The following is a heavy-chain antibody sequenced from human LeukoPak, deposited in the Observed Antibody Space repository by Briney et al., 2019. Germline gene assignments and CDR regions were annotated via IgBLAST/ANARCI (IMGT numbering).Heavy chain of an antibody. Sequence: SETLSLTCTVSGGSISSYYWSWIRQPPGKGLEWIGYIYYSGSTNYNPSLKSRVTISVDTSKNQFSLKLSSVTAADTAVYYCAGSSSWYHSAFDIWGQGTMVTVSS. V-gene: IGHV4-59*01. CDR2: IYYSGST. CDR1: GGSISSYY. CDR3: AGSSSWYHSAFDI. D-gene: IGHD6-13*01. J-gene: IGHJ3*02.